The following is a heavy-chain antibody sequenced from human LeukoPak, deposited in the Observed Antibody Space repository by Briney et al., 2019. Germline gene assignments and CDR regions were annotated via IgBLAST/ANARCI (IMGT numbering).Heavy chain of an antibody. CDR1: GFIFSRYW. CDR2: IRNKAYGGTT. V-gene: IGHV3-49*04. CDR3: TRAYYDILTGYYDY. Sequence: PGGSLRLSCATSGFIFSRYWMSWVRQAPGKGLEWVGFIRNKAYGGTTEYAASVKGRFPISRDDSKSIAYLQMNSLKTEDTAVYYCTRAYYDILTGYYDYWGQGTLVTVSS. D-gene: IGHD3-9*01. J-gene: IGHJ4*02.